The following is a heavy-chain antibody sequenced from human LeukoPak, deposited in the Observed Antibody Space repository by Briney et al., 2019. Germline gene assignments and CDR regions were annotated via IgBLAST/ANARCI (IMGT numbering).Heavy chain of an antibody. J-gene: IGHJ4*02. Sequence: SETLSLTCAVYVGFITGYYWSWIRQTPGRGLEWVGEIHYSGATSYNPSLKSRATISTDTSKNQFSLRLSSVTAADTAVYYCARGNILTGYCFDFWGQGALVTVSS. V-gene: IGHV4-34*01. CDR2: IHYSGAT. D-gene: IGHD3-9*01. CDR1: VGFITGYY. CDR3: ARGNILTGYCFDF.